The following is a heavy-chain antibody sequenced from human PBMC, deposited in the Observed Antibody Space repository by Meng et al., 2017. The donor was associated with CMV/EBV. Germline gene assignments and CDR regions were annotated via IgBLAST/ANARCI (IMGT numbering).Heavy chain of an antibody. CDR1: GGSASRASYY. J-gene: IGHJ6*02. CDR2: IYYSGST. CDR3: ARAATIFVYYGMDV. Sequence: LRPSVTLPGGSASRASYYWCSIRQPPGKGLEWIGYIYYSGSTNYNPSLKSRVTISVDTSKNSFSLKLSSVTAADTAVYYCARAATIFVYYGMDVWGQGTTVTVSS. V-gene: IGHV4-61*01. D-gene: IGHD3-3*01.